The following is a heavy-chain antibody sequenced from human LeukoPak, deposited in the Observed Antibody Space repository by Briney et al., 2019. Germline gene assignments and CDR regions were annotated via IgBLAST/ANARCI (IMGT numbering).Heavy chain of an antibody. CDR2: IYYSGST. CDR3: ARGRIAVAGTPLGY. CDR1: GGSISSSSYY. J-gene: IGHJ4*02. V-gene: IGHV4-39*07. D-gene: IGHD6-19*01. Sequence: PSETLSLTCTVSGGSISSSSYYWGWIRQPPGKGLEWIGSIYYSGSTYYNPSLKSRVTISVDTSKNQFSLKLTSVTAADTAVYYCARGRIAVAGTPLGYWGQGTLVTVSS.